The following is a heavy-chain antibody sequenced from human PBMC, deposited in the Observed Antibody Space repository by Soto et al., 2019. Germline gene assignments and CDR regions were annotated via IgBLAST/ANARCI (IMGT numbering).Heavy chain of an antibody. CDR3: ATYDSSGLAF. J-gene: IGHJ4*02. CDR1: RGSISSYY. V-gene: IGHV4-59*08. Sequence: QVQLQESGPGLVKPSETLSLTCTVSRGSISSYYWNWIRQPPGKGLEWIGYIYYSGTTYYNPSLKVRLTISIEASKKQFSLRLTSLTAADTAVYYCATYDSSGLAFWGQGTLVTVSS. D-gene: IGHD3-22*01. CDR2: IYYSGTT.